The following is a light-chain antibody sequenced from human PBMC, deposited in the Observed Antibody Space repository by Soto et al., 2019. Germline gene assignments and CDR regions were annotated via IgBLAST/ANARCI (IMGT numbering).Light chain of an antibody. CDR1: QTIINW. Sequence: DIQMTQSPSTLAASVGERVTITCRASQTIINWLAWYQQKPGKAPKLLIYKASTLEGEVPSRVSGSGSETEFTLTINSLQPDDSATYYCQQYHTYWWTFGQGTKVDIK. J-gene: IGKJ1*01. V-gene: IGKV1-5*03. CDR2: KAS. CDR3: QQYHTYWWT.